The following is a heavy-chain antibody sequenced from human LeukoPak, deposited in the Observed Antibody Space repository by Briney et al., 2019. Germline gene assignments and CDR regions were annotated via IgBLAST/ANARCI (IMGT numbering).Heavy chain of an antibody. CDR3: AREKYSGSLRDY. D-gene: IGHD1-26*01. J-gene: IGHJ4*02. Sequence: GGSLRLSCAASGFTFSSYWMHWVRQATGKGVVWVSRINSDGSSTSYADSVKGRFTISRDNAKHTLYLQMNSLRAEDTAVYYCAREKYSGSLRDYWGQGTLVTVSS. V-gene: IGHV3-74*01. CDR1: GFTFSSYW. CDR2: INSDGSST.